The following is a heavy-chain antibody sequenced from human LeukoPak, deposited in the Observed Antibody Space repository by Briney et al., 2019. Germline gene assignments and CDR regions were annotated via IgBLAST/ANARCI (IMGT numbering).Heavy chain of an antibody. CDR3: GRAFPPLRTSSAGDL. CDR2: ISGLSTHI. CDR1: GFTFSDYD. D-gene: IGHD3-16*01. J-gene: IGHJ4*02. V-gene: IGHV3-69-1*02. Sequence: TGGSLRLSCSASGFTFSDYDMNWVRQTPGKGLEWVSSISGLSTHIYYGDSVKGRFSISRDNAKNSVYLQMNSLGVEDTAIYYCGRAFPPLRTSSAGDLWGQGILVTVSS.